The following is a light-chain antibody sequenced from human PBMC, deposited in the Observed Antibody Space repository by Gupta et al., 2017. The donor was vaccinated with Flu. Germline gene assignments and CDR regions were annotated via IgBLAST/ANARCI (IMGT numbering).Light chain of an antibody. CDR3: QQRSNWPLFT. CDR1: QSVRSY. Sequence: EIVLTQSPATLSLSPGERATLSCRASQSVRSYLAWYKQKPGQAPRLLIYDASNRDTGIPARFSGSGSGKDLTLTISSREQEDFAGYYCQQRSNWPLFTFGHGTKVDIK. J-gene: IGKJ3*01. V-gene: IGKV3-11*01. CDR2: DAS.